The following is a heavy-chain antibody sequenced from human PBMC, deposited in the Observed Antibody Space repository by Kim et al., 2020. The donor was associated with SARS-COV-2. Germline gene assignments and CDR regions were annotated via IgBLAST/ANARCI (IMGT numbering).Heavy chain of an antibody. D-gene: IGHD3-10*01. CDR1: GGSISSSSYY. CDR3: ARSPTEITMVRGVIRQNYYGMDV. Sequence: SETLSLTCTVSGGSISSSSYYWGWIRQPPGKGLEWIGSIYYSGSTYYNPSLKSRVTISVDTSKNQFSLKLSSVTAADTAVYYCARSPTEITMVRGVIRQNYYGMDVWGQGTTVTVSS. J-gene: IGHJ6*02. V-gene: IGHV4-39*07. CDR2: IYYSGST.